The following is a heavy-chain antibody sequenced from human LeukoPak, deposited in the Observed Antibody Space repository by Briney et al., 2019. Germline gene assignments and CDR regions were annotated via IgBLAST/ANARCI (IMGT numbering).Heavy chain of an antibody. CDR1: GGSISSYY. J-gene: IGHJ6*02. CDR2: IYYSGST. Sequence: SETLSHTCTVSGGSISSYYWSWIRQPPGKGLEWIGYIYYSGSTNYNPSLKSRVTISVDTSKNQFSLKLSSVTAADTAVYYCARGRPGVFGVVPYGMDVWGQGTTVTVSS. CDR3: ARGRPGVFGVVPYGMDV. D-gene: IGHD3-3*01. V-gene: IGHV4-59*08.